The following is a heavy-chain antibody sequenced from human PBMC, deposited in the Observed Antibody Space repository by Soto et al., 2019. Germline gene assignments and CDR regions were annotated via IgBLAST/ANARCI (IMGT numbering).Heavy chain of an antibody. Sequence: SVKVSCKASGGTFSSYAISWVRQAPGQGLEWMGGIIPIFGTANYAQKFQGRVTITADESTSTAYMELSSLRSEDTAVYYCARGLGSFKMDYYGMDVWVQGTTVTVSS. V-gene: IGHV1-69*13. J-gene: IGHJ6*02. D-gene: IGHD6-6*01. CDR2: IIPIFGTA. CDR3: ARGLGSFKMDYYGMDV. CDR1: GGTFSSYA.